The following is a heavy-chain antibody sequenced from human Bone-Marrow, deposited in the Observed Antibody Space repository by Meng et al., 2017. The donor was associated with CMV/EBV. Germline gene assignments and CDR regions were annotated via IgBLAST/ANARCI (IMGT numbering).Heavy chain of an antibody. CDR3: AREDSSGLYYFDY. V-gene: IGHV3-23*01. J-gene: IGHJ4*02. CDR2: ISGSGGST. Sequence: GESLKISCAASGFTFSIYSMSWVRQAPGKGLEWVSAISGSGGSTYYADSMKGRFTISRDNAKNTLYLQMNSLRAEDTAVYYCAREDSSGLYYFDYWGQGTLVTVSS. D-gene: IGHD3-22*01. CDR1: GFTFSIYS.